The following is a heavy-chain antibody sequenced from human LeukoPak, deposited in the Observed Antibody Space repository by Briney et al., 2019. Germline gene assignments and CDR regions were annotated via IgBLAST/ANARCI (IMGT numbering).Heavy chain of an antibody. Sequence: GGSLRLSCAASGFTFSSYAMSWVRQAPGKGLEWVSAISGSGGSTYYADSVKGRFTISRDNSKNTLYLQMNSLRAEDTAVYYCARDHRGVRDYFDYWGQGTLVTVSS. CDR3: ARDHRGVRDYFDY. D-gene: IGHD3-10*01. CDR2: ISGSGGST. CDR1: GFTFSSYA. V-gene: IGHV3-23*01. J-gene: IGHJ4*02.